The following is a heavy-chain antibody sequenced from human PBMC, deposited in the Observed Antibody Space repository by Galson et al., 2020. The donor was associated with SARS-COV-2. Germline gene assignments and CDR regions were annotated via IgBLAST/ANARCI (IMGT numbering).Heavy chain of an antibody. J-gene: IGHJ4*02. D-gene: IGHD6-19*01. CDR2: ISAYNGDT. Sequence: ASVKVSCKASGYTFNRYGIIWVRQAPGQGLDWMGWISAYNGDTNYAQKLQGRVTMTTDTSTSTAYMELRSLRSDDTAVYYCARATGSGWYFDNWGQVTQVTVSP. CDR3: ARATGSGWYFDN. V-gene: IGHV1-18*01. CDR1: GYTFNRYG.